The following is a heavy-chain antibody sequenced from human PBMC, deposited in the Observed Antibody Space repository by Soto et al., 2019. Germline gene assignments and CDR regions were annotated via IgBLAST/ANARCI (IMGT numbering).Heavy chain of an antibody. Sequence: QVQLVESGGGVVQPGRSLRLSCAASGFTFSNYAMHWVRQAPGKGLDWVAVISYDGSSKYYADSVKGRFTISRDNSKNTLYLQMNSLRAEDTAVYYCTAPGDTVMIYYFDYWGQGTLVTISS. CDR2: ISYDGSSK. CDR3: TAPGDTVMIYYFDY. CDR1: GFTFSNYA. V-gene: IGHV3-30-3*01. D-gene: IGHD5-18*01. J-gene: IGHJ4*02.